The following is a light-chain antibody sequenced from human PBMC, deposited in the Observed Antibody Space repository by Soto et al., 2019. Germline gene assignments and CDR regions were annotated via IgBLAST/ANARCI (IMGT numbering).Light chain of an antibody. Sequence: QSALTQPPSASGSPGQSVTISCTGTSSDVGGYNYVSWYRQHPGKAPKLMIYEVNKRLSGVPDRFSGAKSGNTAFLTVFGLQTEDEADYYCSAYAGNNNFVFGIGTKVTVL. V-gene: IGLV2-8*01. CDR1: SSDVGGYNY. J-gene: IGLJ1*01. CDR3: SAYAGNNNFV. CDR2: EVN.